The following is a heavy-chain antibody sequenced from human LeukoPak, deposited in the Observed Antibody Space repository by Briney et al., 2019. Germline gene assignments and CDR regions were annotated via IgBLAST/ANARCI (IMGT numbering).Heavy chain of an antibody. CDR2: IYYSGST. J-gene: IGHJ4*02. V-gene: IGHV4-59*01. Sequence: SETLSLTCTVSGGSISSYYWSWIRRPPGKGLEWIGYIYYSGSTNYNPSLKSRVTISVDTSKNQFSLKLSSVTAADTAVYYCARKPERYYYGSGSPLYFDYWGQGTLVTVSS. D-gene: IGHD3-10*01. CDR3: ARKPERYYYGSGSPLYFDY. CDR1: GGSISSYY.